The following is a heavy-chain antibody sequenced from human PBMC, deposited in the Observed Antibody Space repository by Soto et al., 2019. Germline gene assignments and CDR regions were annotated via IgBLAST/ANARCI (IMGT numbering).Heavy chain of an antibody. Sequence: ASVKVSCKASGGTFSSYAISWVRQAPGQGLEWMGGIIPIFGTANYAQKFQGRVTITADKSTSTAYMELSSLRSEDTAVYYCARASYSSSPLGYYYYYGMDVWGQGTTVTVSS. CDR3: ARASYSSSPLGYYYYYGMDV. V-gene: IGHV1-69*06. D-gene: IGHD6-6*01. CDR1: GGTFSSYA. J-gene: IGHJ6*02. CDR2: IIPIFGTA.